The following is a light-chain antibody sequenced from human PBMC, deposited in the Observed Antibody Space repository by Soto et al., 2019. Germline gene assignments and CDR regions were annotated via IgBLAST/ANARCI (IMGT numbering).Light chain of an antibody. Sequence: QSVLTPPLSLSGSPGQSVTISCTGTSSDVGGYNYVSWYQQRPGKAPKLMIYDVSKRPSGVPDRFSGSKSGNTASLTISGLQAVDEAGYYCCSYSRTYTYGFGTG. J-gene: IGLJ1*01. V-gene: IGLV2-11*01. CDR3: CSYSRTYTYG. CDR2: DVS. CDR1: SSDVGGYNY.